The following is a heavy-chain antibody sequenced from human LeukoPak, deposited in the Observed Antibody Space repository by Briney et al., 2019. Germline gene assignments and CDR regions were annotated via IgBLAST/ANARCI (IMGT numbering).Heavy chain of an antibody. V-gene: IGHV3-30*04. D-gene: IGHD6-13*01. CDR2: ISYDGSNK. J-gene: IGHJ4*02. CDR3: AREWQQLLLGYFDY. CDR1: GFTFSSYA. Sequence: PGRSLRLSCAASGFTFSSYAMHWVRQAPGKGLEWVAVISYDGSNKYYADSVKGRFTISRDNSKNTLYLQMNSLRAEDTAVYYCAREWQQLLLGYFDYWGQGTLVTVSS.